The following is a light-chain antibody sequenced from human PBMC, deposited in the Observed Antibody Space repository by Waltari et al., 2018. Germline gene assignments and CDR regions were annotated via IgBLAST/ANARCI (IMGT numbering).Light chain of an antibody. CDR1: SIDIGHYDY. J-gene: IGLJ2*01. CDR2: VVS. CDR3: SSDSGTNTRVI. V-gene: IGLV2-14*03. Sequence: QSALTQPASVSGSPGQSISISCTGTSIDIGHYDYVSWYQQQPGKAPKLMIYVVSHRPSGFSNRFSGAKSGNTDSLIISGLQSEDEGDYYCSSDSGTNTRVIFGGGTKLTVL.